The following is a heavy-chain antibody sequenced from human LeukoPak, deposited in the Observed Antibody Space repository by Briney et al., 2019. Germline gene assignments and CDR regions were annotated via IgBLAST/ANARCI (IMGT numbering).Heavy chain of an antibody. CDR2: INTDGSST. J-gene: IGHJ4*02. CDR3: ARGQDGSSPSLLVGVAFPYY. D-gene: IGHD6-13*01. CDR1: GFTFSSYW. V-gene: IGHV3-74*01. Sequence: PGGSLRLSCAASGFTFSSYWMHWVRQAPGKGLVWVSRINTDGSSTSYADSVKGRFTISRDNAKNTLYLQMNSLRAEDTAVYYCARGQDGSSPSLLVGVAFPYYWGQGTLVTVSS.